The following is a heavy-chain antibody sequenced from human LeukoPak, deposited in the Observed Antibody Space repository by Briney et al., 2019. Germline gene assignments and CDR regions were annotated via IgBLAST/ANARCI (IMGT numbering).Heavy chain of an antibody. J-gene: IGHJ4*02. CDR1: GGSISSSNW. D-gene: IGHD3-10*01. Sequence: SGTLSLTCAVSGGSISSSNWWSWVRQPPGKGLEWIGEIYHSGSTNYNPSLKSRVAISVDKSKNQFSLKLSSVTAADTAVYYCARVSVWFGEPQRLDYWGQGTLVTVSS. CDR2: IYHSGST. CDR3: ARVSVWFGEPQRLDY. V-gene: IGHV4-4*02.